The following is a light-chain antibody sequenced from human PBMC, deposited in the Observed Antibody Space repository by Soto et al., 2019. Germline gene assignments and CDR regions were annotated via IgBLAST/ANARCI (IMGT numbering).Light chain of an antibody. CDR1: QGISNS. Sequence: IQMTQSPSSLSATVGDRDTITXRASQGISNSLAWYQQKPGKAPKXXIYSASTLQSGVPSRFSGGFAGTEFTLTISSLQPEDFATYYCQQLYRYPITFGQGTRLEIK. CDR3: QQLYRYPIT. V-gene: IGKV1-9*01. J-gene: IGKJ5*01. CDR2: SAS.